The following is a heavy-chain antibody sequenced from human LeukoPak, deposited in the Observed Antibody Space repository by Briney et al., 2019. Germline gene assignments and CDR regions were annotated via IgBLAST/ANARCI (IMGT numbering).Heavy chain of an antibody. Sequence: SQTLSLTCVVYGGSFSRYYWSWIRQPPGKGLEWIGEINHSGGPNYNPSLKSRVTISVDTSKNQFSLKLSSVTAADTAVYYCARGGQGVLAGAGTSYWYFDLWGRGTLVTVSS. CDR2: INHSGGP. CDR1: GGSFSRYY. J-gene: IGHJ2*01. CDR3: ARGGQGVLAGAGTSYWYFDL. D-gene: IGHD6-19*01. V-gene: IGHV4-34*01.